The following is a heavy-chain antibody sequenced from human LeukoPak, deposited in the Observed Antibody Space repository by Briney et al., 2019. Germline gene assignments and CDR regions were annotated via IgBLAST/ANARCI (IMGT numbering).Heavy chain of an antibody. CDR1: GFTFSSYA. CDR3: ASLRFLQWLVSTGMDV. Sequence: SGGSLRLSCAASGFTFSSYAMHWVRQAPGKGLEWVAVISYDGSNKYYADSVKGRFTISRDNSKNTLYLQMNSLRAEDTAVYYCASLRFLQWLVSTGMDVWGQGTTVTVSS. J-gene: IGHJ6*02. V-gene: IGHV3-30-3*01. D-gene: IGHD6-19*01. CDR2: ISYDGSNK.